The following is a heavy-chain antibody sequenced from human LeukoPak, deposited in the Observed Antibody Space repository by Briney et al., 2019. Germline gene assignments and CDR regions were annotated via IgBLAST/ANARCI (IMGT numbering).Heavy chain of an antibody. J-gene: IGHJ4*02. V-gene: IGHV3-15*01. CDR2: IKSKDDGETT. D-gene: IGHD3-22*01. Sequence: KPGGSLRLSCAASGFTFTNAWMTWVRQAPGKGLEWGGRIKSKDDGETTDYAAPVKGRITISRDDSKNTLYLHMKSLKTEDTAVYSCTTDESNDGYSEGYYFDFWGQGTLVTVSS. CDR1: GFTFTNAW. CDR3: TTDESNDGYSEGYYFDF.